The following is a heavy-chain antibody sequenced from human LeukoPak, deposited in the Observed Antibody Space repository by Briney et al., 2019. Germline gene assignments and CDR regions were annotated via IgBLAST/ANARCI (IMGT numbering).Heavy chain of an antibody. CDR3: ARSRITMVRGVLYYYYGMDG. Sequence: SETLSLTCAVYGGSFSGYYWSWIRQPPGKGLEWIGEINHSGSTNYNPSLKSRVTISVDTSKNQFSLKLSSVTAADTAVYYCARSRITMVRGVLYYYYGMDGWGKGTTVTVSS. J-gene: IGHJ6*01. V-gene: IGHV4-34*01. D-gene: IGHD3-10*01. CDR2: INHSGST. CDR1: GGSFSGYY.